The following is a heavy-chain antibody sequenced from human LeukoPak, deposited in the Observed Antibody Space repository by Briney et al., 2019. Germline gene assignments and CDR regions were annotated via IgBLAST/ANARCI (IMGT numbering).Heavy chain of an antibody. CDR3: AKDRAGAARGWFDP. V-gene: IGHV3-30-3*01. Sequence: GGSLRLSYGASGFTFSSYAMHWVRQAPGKGLEWVAVISYDGSNKYYADSVEGRFTISRDNSKNTLYLQMNSLRAEDTAVYYCAKDRAGAARGWFDPWGQGTLVTVSS. J-gene: IGHJ5*02. CDR2: ISYDGSNK. D-gene: IGHD6-6*01. CDR1: GFTFSSYA.